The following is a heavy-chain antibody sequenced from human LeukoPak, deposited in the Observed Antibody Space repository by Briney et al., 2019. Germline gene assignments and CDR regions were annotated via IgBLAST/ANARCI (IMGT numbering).Heavy chain of an antibody. D-gene: IGHD2-2*01. J-gene: IGHJ6*03. CDR2: IYYSGNT. CDR1: GFSISSTSYY. CDR3: ARSGVPPVPAATTYYYYYMDV. V-gene: IGHV4-39*07. Sequence: SETLSLTCTVSGFSISSTSYYWGWIRQPPGKGLEWIGSIYYSGNTYYNPSLKSRVTISVDTSKNQFSLKLSSVTAADTAVYYCARSGVPPVPAATTYYYYYMDVWGKGTTVTISS.